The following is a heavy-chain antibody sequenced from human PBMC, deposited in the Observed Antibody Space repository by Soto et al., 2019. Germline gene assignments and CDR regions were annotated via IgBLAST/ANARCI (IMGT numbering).Heavy chain of an antibody. CDR1: GDSVSSNSAA. D-gene: IGHD6-19*01. CDR3: ARDQVAGALDYYYYMDV. J-gene: IGHJ6*03. CDR2: TYYRSKWYN. Sequence: KQSQTLSLTCAISGDSVSSNSAAWNWIRQSPSRGLEWLGRTYYRSKWYNDYAVSVKSRITINPDTSKNQFSLQLNSVTPEDTAVYYCARDQVAGALDYYYYMDVWGKGTTVTVSS. V-gene: IGHV6-1*01.